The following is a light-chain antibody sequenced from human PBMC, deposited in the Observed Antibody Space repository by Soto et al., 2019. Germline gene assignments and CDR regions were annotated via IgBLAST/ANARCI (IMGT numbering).Light chain of an antibody. CDR3: YSYAGSYTFYV. Sequence: QSALTQPRSVSGSPGQSVTISCTGTSSDIGGYYYVSWYQQHPGKAPKLMIYDVTKRPSGVPDRFSGSKSGTTASLTISGLQAEDEADYYCYSYAGSYTFYVFGTGTKLTVL. J-gene: IGLJ1*01. V-gene: IGLV2-11*01. CDR2: DVT. CDR1: SSDIGGYYY.